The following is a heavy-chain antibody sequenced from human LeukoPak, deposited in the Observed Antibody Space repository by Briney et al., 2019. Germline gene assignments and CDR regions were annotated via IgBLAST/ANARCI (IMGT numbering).Heavy chain of an antibody. CDR2: ISYDGSNK. CDR1: GFTFSSYA. D-gene: IGHD6-19*01. Sequence: PGGSLRLSCAASGFTFSSYAMHWVRQAPGKGLEWVAVISYDGSNKYYADSVKGRFTISRDNSKNTLYLQMNSLRAEDTAVYYCARTSGDYWYFDLWGRGTLVTVSS. CDR3: ARTSGDYWYFDL. V-gene: IGHV3-30-3*01. J-gene: IGHJ2*01.